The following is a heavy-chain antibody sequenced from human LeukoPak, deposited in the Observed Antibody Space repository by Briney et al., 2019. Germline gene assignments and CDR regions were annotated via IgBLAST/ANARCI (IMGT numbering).Heavy chain of an antibody. D-gene: IGHD5-18*01. J-gene: IGHJ4*02. CDR3: AKVSRGYSFDY. CDR1: GYTFTSYY. V-gene: IGHV1-46*03. CDR2: IDPSGGST. Sequence: ASVKVSCKASGYTFTSYYMHWVRQAPGQGLEWMGIIDPSGGSTSYAQKFQGRVTMTGDTSTSTVYMELSSLRSEDTAVYYCAKVSRGYSFDYWGQGTLVTVSS.